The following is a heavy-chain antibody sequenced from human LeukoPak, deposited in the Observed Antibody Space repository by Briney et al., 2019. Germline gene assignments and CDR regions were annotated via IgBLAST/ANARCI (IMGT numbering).Heavy chain of an antibody. J-gene: IGHJ4*02. CDR3: ASTRGPYSSGWYQREYYFDY. D-gene: IGHD6-19*01. CDR2: IYTSGST. Sequence: SETLSLTFTVSGGSISSGSYYWSWIRQPAGKGLEWIGRIYTSGSTNYNPSLKSRVTISVDTSKNQFSLKLSSVTAADTAVYYCASTRGPYSSGWYQREYYFDYWGQGTLVTVSS. V-gene: IGHV4-61*02. CDR1: GGSISSGSYY.